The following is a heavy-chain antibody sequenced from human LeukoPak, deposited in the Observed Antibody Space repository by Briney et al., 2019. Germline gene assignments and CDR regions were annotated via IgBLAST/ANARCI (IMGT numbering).Heavy chain of an antibody. V-gene: IGHV3-48*01. CDR1: GFTFSSYS. D-gene: IGHD3-22*01. CDR3: ARDSSGYLGLMSDY. J-gene: IGHJ4*02. Sequence: GGSLRLSCAASGFTFSSYSMNWARQAPGKGLEWVSYISYSSSTIYYADSVKGRFTISRDNAKKSLYLQMNSLRAEDTAVYYCARDSSGYLGLMSDYWGQGTLVTVSS. CDR2: ISYSSSTI.